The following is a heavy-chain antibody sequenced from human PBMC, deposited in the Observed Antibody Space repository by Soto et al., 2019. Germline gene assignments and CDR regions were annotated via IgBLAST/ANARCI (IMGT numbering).Heavy chain of an antibody. Sequence: SETLSLTCTVSGGSISSYYWSWIRQPPGKGLEWIGYIYYSGSTNYNPSLKSRVTISVDTSKNQFSLKLSSVTAADTAVYYCARVVRYGSGSYYPAYYYGMDVWGQGTTVTVSS. CDR2: IYYSGST. V-gene: IGHV4-59*12. J-gene: IGHJ6*02. CDR3: ARVVRYGSGSYYPAYYYGMDV. CDR1: GGSISSYY. D-gene: IGHD3-10*01.